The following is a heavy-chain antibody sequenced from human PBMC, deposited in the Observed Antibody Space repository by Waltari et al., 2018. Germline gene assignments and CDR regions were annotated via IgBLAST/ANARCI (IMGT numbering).Heavy chain of an antibody. CDR1: GFTFSSYA. V-gene: IGHV3-23*01. CDR2: ISGSGGST. Sequence: EVQLLESGGGSVQPGGSLRLSCAASGFTFSSYAMSWVRQAPGKGLEWVSAISGSGGSTYYADSVKGRFTISRDNSKNTLYLQMNSLRAEDTAVYYCAKGVIHCGGDCSVGGYWGQGTLVTVSS. D-gene: IGHD2-21*01. CDR3: AKGVIHCGGDCSVGGY. J-gene: IGHJ4*02.